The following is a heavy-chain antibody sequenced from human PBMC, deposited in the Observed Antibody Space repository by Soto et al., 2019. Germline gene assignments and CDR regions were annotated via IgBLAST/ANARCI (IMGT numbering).Heavy chain of an antibody. CDR1: GFTFSSYG. CDR3: ARDYDSSGYPRYYFDY. J-gene: IGHJ4*02. CDR2: MWYDGSNK. Sequence: GGSLRLSCAASGFTFSSYGMHWVHQAPGKGLEWVAVMWYDGSNKYYADSVKGRFTISRDNSKNTLYLQMNSLRAEDTAVYYCARDYDSSGYPRYYFDYWGQGTLVTVSS. D-gene: IGHD3-22*01. V-gene: IGHV3-33*01.